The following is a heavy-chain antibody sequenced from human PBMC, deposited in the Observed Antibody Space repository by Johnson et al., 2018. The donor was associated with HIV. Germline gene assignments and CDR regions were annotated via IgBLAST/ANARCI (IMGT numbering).Heavy chain of an antibody. J-gene: IGHJ3*02. Sequence: QVQLVESGGGGVQPGRSLRLSCAASGFSFSDFGMHWVRQAPGKGLEWVAFILYDGDNKYYADPVKGRFTISRDNSKNTLYLQMNSLRADDTAVYYCAKESETYGGNIGFQHAFDIWGQGTMVTVSS. V-gene: IGHV3-30*18. D-gene: IGHD4-23*01. CDR2: ILYDGDNK. CDR3: AKESETYGGNIGFQHAFDI. CDR1: GFSFSDFG.